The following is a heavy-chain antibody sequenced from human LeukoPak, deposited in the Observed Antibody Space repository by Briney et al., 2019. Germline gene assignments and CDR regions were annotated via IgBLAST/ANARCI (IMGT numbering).Heavy chain of an antibody. D-gene: IGHD5-18*01. CDR2: IIPILGIA. J-gene: IGHJ4*02. Sequence: SVKVSCKASGGTFSSYAISWVRQAPGQGLEWMGRIIPILGIANYAQKFQGRVTMTRDTSTSTVYMELSSLRSEDTAVYYCARDRGIQLWLPNLSLDYWGQGTLVTVSS. CDR1: GGTFSSYA. V-gene: IGHV1-69*04. CDR3: ARDRGIQLWLPNLSLDY.